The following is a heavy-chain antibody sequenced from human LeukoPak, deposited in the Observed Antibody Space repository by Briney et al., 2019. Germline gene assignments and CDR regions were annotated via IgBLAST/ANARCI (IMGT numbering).Heavy chain of an antibody. CDR2: IKQDGSEK. J-gene: IGHJ4*02. Sequence: GGSLRLSCAASGFTFSSYWMSWVRQAPGKGLGWVANIKQDGSEKYYVDSVKGRFTISRDNAKNSLYLQMNSLRAKDTAVYYCATDPWNGVDYWGQGTLVTVSS. CDR1: GFTFSSYW. CDR3: ATDPWNGVDY. V-gene: IGHV3-7*01. D-gene: IGHD1-1*01.